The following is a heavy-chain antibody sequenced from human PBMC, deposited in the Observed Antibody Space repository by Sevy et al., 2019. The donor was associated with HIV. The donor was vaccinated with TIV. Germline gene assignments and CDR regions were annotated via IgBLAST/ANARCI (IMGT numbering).Heavy chain of an antibody. Sequence: GESLKISCAASGFTFSSFGMHWVRQAPGKGLEWVAVIWFDGSNTYYADSVKGRFTISRDIAKNTLHLQMNNLRAEDTAVYYCARDLEFYDSGDYGPAFMPDFWGHGTLVTVSS. D-gene: IGHD4-17*01. CDR2: IWFDGSNT. CDR3: ARDLEFYDSGDYGPAFMPDF. CDR1: GFTFSSFG. V-gene: IGHV3-33*01. J-gene: IGHJ4*01.